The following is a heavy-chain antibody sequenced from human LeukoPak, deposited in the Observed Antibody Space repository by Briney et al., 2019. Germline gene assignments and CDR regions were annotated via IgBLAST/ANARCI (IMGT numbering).Heavy chain of an antibody. Sequence: SETLSLTCTVSGGSIGSYYWNWIRQPPGKGLEWIGYIHYSGSTNHNASLKSRVNIYVDTSKNQFSLKLSSVAAADTAMYYCARDGVAGGFDYWGQGTLVTVSS. CDR2: IHYSGST. J-gene: IGHJ4*02. D-gene: IGHD6-19*01. CDR1: GGSIGSYY. CDR3: ARDGVAGGFDY. V-gene: IGHV4-59*01.